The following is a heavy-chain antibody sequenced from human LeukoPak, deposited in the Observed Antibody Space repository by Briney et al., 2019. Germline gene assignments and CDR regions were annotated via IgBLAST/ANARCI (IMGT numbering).Heavy chain of an antibody. CDR3: AKGSVSMAGTPGDV. D-gene: IGHD6-19*01. J-gene: IGHJ6*02. V-gene: IGHV3-23*01. Sequence: GSLRLSCAASGFTVSSNYMNWVRQAPGKGLEWVSTIGGGGYSTYYADSVKGRFTISRDNSKNTLFLQMYSLRAEDTAIYYCAKGSVSMAGTPGDVWGQGTTVTVSS. CDR2: IGGGGYST. CDR1: GFTVSSNY.